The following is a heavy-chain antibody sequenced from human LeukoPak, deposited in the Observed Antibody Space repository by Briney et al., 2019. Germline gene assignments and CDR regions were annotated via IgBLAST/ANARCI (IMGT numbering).Heavy chain of an antibody. CDR2: IYTSGST. Sequence: SETLSLTCTVSGGSISSYYWSWIRQPAGKGLEWIGRIYTSGSTNYNPSLKSRVTMSVDTSKNQSSLKLSSVTAADTAVYYCARETCSGGSCYSGMYYWGQGTLVTVSS. CDR1: GGSISSYY. V-gene: IGHV4-4*07. D-gene: IGHD2-15*01. J-gene: IGHJ4*02. CDR3: ARETCSGGSCYSGMYY.